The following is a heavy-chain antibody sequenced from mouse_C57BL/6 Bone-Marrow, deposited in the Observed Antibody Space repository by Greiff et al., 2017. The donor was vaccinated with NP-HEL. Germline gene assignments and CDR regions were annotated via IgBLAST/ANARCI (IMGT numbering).Heavy chain of an antibody. CDR2: ISSGSSTI. V-gene: IGHV5-17*01. J-gene: IGHJ3*01. CDR1: GFTFSDYG. D-gene: IGHD1-1*01. Sequence: EVQLVESGGGLVKPGGSLKLSCAASGFTFSDYGMHWVRQAPEKGLEWVAYISSGSSTIYYADTVKGRFTISRDNAKNTLFLQMTSLRSEDTAKYYCARDYYGSPFAYWGQGTLVTVSA. CDR3: ARDYYGSPFAY.